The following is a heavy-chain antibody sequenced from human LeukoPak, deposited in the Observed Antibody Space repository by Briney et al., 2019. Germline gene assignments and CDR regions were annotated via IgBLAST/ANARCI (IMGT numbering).Heavy chain of an antibody. CDR1: GFTFSDHH. V-gene: IGHV3-72*01. D-gene: IGHD3-10*01. Sequence: PGGSLRLSCAASGFTFSDHHMDWVRQAPGKGLEWVGRTRKKVNSYTTEYAASVKGRFTISRDDSKNSLYLQMNSLKTEDTAVYYCARSYGSGTYPFDYWGQGTLVTVSS. CDR3: ARSYGSGTYPFDY. J-gene: IGHJ4*02. CDR2: TRKKVNSYTT.